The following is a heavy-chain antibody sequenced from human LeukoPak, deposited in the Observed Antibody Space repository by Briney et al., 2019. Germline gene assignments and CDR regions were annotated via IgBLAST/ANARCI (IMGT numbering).Heavy chain of an antibody. J-gene: IGHJ4*02. D-gene: IGHD1-26*01. V-gene: IGHV3-33*06. CDR3: AKGVRIIVGATPFDY. Sequence: GGSLRLSCAASGFTFSSYGMHWVRQAPGKGLEWVAVIWYDGSNKCYADSVKGRFTISRDNSKNTLYLQMNSLRAEDTAEYYCAKGVRIIVGATPFDYWGQGTLVTVSS. CDR2: IWYDGSNK. CDR1: GFTFSSYG.